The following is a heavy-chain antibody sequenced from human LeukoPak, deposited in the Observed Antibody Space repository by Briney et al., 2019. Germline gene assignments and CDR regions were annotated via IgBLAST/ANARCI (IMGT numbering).Heavy chain of an antibody. Sequence: AGGSLRLSCAASGFTVSSNYMNWVRQAPGKGLEWVSLISSGGTTSYTDSVKGRFTISRDNSKNTLYLQMNSLRAEDTAVYYCAKDRYQGKHHDPFDYWGQGTLVTVSS. V-gene: IGHV3-66*01. CDR3: AKDRYQGKHHDPFDY. J-gene: IGHJ4*02. D-gene: IGHD3-9*01. CDR1: GFTVSSNY. CDR2: ISSGGTT.